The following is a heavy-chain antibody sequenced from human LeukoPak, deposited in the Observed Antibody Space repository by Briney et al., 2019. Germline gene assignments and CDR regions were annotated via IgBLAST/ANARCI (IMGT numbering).Heavy chain of an antibody. CDR3: ARTGSSGWYRAEYFQH. V-gene: IGHV3-30*03. D-gene: IGHD6-19*01. CDR2: ISDDGSNK. Sequence: GRSLRLSCAASGFSFSSYGMHWVRQAPGKGLEWVAVISDDGSNKYYADSVKGRFTISRDTSKNTLYLHMNSLRAEDTAVYYCARTGSSGWYRAEYFQHWGQGTLVTVSS. CDR1: GFSFSSYG. J-gene: IGHJ1*01.